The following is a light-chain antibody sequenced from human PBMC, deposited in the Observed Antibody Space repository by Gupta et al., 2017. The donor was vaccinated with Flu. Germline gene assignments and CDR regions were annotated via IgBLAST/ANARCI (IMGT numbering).Light chain of an antibody. V-gene: IGKV1-33*01. CDR3: QQYDNPSIT. CDR1: KDIHKY. J-gene: IGKJ5*01. Sequence: DIQMTQSPSSMSASIGDRVTITCQASKDIHKYLSWYQQKEGKAPKLLIHDASTLEAGVPSSFSGRGSGTDFTLTISSLQPEDIATYYCQQYDNPSITFGQGTRLDIK. CDR2: DAS.